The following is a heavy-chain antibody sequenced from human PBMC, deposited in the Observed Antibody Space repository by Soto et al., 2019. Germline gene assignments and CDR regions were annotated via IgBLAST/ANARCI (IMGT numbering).Heavy chain of an antibody. V-gene: IGHV1-18*01. CDR1: GYTFTSYG. Sequence: GASVKVSCKASGYTFTSYGISWVRQAPGQGLEWMGWISAYNGNTNYAQKLQGRVTMTTDTSTSTAYMELRSLRSDDTAVYYCAREGDYCGGDCYSDYWGQGTLVTVSS. CDR3: AREGDYCGGDCYSDY. J-gene: IGHJ4*02. CDR2: ISAYNGNT. D-gene: IGHD2-21*02.